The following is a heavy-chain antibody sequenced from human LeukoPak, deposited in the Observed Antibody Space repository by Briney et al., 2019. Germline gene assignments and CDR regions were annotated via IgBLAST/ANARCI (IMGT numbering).Heavy chain of an antibody. CDR3: ARRRYCGGDCYTRSDY. D-gene: IGHD2-21*02. V-gene: IGHV3-23*01. CDR2: ISGSGGST. Sequence: GGSLRLSCAASGFTFSSYAMSWVRQAPGKGLEWVSAISGSGGSTYYADSAKGRFTISRDNSKNTLYLQMNSLRAEDTAVYYCARRRYCGGDCYTRSDYWGQGTLVTVSS. CDR1: GFTFSSYA. J-gene: IGHJ4*02.